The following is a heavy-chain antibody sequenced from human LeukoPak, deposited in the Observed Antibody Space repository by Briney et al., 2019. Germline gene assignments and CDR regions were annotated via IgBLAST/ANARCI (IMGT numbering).Heavy chain of an antibody. Sequence: GGSLRLSCAASGFTFSTYWMHWVRQAPGKGLVWVSRVNSDGSGTTYADSVKGRFTISRDNAKNTLYLQMNSLRAEDTAMYYCARVSSRGPFDSWGQGTLVTVST. CDR1: GFTFSTYW. CDR3: ARVSSRGPFDS. D-gene: IGHD2/OR15-2a*01. CDR2: VNSDGSGT. J-gene: IGHJ4*02. V-gene: IGHV3-74*01.